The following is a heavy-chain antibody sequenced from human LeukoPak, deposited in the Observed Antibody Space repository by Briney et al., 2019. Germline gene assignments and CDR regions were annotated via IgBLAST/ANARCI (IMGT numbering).Heavy chain of an antibody. D-gene: IGHD6-13*01. CDR3: ARGRGGGIAAASWDYYFDY. CDR1: GFTFSDYY. V-gene: IGHV3-11*01. J-gene: IGHJ4*02. Sequence: GGSLRLSCAASGFTFSDYYMSWIRQAPGKGLEWVSYISSSGSTIYYADSVKGRFTISRDNAKNSLYLQMNSLRAEDTAVYYCARGRGGGIAAASWDYYFDYWGQGTLVTVSS. CDR2: ISSSGSTI.